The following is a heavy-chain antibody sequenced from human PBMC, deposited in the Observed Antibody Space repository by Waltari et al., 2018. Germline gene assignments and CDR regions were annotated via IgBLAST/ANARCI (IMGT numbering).Heavy chain of an antibody. D-gene: IGHD3-22*01. Sequence: QLQLQESGPGLVKPSETLSLTCTVPGGSISSSSYYWGWIRQPPGKGLEWIGSIYYSGSTYYNPTLKSRGTISVDTSKNQFSLKLSSVTAADTAVYYCAREGYSTYFDYWGQGTLVTVSS. CDR3: AREGYSTYFDY. CDR2: IYYSGST. V-gene: IGHV4-39*07. CDR1: GGSISSSSYY. J-gene: IGHJ4*02.